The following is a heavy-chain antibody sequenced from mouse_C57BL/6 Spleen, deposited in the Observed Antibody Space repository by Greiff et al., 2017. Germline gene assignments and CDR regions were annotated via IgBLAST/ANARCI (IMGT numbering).Heavy chain of an antibody. J-gene: IGHJ3*01. CDR3: ASINWDVDAD. CDR2: INPSYGGT. Sequence: QVQLQQPGTELVKPGASVKPSCKASGYTFTSYWMHWVKQRPGQGLEWIGNINPSYGGTNYNEKFKSKATMTVDKSTSTAYMQLSSLTSEDSAVYYCASINWDVDADWGQGTLVTVSA. CDR1: GYTFTSYW. V-gene: IGHV1-53*01. D-gene: IGHD4-1*02.